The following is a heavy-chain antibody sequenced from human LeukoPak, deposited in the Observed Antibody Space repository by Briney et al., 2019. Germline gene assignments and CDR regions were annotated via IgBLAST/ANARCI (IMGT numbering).Heavy chain of an antibody. J-gene: IGHJ4*02. CDR1: GGSFSGYY. Sequence: PSETLSLTCAVYGGSFSGYYLSWVRQPPGKGLEWIGEINHSGSTNYNPSLKSRVTISVDTSKNQLSLRLSSVTAADTAVYYCARHSDTYGDRGPGYWGQGTLVTVSS. D-gene: IGHD5-18*01. CDR2: INHSGST. CDR3: ARHSDTYGDRGPGY. V-gene: IGHV4-34*01.